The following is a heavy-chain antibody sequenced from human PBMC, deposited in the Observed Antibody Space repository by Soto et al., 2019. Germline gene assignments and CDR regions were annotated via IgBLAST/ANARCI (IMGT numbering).Heavy chain of an antibody. CDR3: ATGRTRNYYDFWSGYYRLTRWFDP. V-gene: IGHV1-24*01. J-gene: IGHJ5*02. CDR2: FDPEDGET. CDR1: GYTLTELS. Sequence: ASVKVSCKVSGYTLTELSMHWVRQAPGKGLEWMGGFDPEDGETIYAQKFQGRVTMTEDTSTDTAYMELSSLRSEDTAVYYCATGRTRNYYDFWSGYYRLTRWFDPWGQGTLVTVSS. D-gene: IGHD3-3*01.